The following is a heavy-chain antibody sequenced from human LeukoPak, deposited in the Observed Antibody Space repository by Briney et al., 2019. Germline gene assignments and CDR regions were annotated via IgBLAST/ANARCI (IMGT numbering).Heavy chain of an antibody. CDR2: IYPGDSDT. Sequence: GESLKISCKGSGYSFTSDWIGWVRQMPGKGREWSGIIYPGDSDTRYSPSFQGQVTISADKSISTAYLQWSSLKASDTAMYYCARAGVAARSSAFDISGQGTLVTVSS. D-gene: IGHD6-6*01. CDR1: GYSFTSDW. V-gene: IGHV5-51*01. CDR3: ARAGVAARSSAFDI. J-gene: IGHJ3*02.